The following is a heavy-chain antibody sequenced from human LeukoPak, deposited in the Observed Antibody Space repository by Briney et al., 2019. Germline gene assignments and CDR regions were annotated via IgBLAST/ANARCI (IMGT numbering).Heavy chain of an antibody. D-gene: IGHD6-19*01. J-gene: IGHJ4*02. CDR3: ARGRINSSGYFDY. CDR1: GGSISGYY. Sequence: PSETLSLTCTVSGGSISGYYWSWIRQPPGKGLEWIGYIYYSGNTNYNPSLKSRLTISEDTPKNQFSLKLSSVTAADTAVYFCARGRINSSGYFDYWGQGTLVTVSS. V-gene: IGHV4-59*01. CDR2: IYYSGNT.